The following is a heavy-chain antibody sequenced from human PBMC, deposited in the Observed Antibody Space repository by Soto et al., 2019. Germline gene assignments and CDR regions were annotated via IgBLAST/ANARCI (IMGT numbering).Heavy chain of an antibody. CDR1: GFSLSTSGVG. D-gene: IGHD1-7*01. CDR2: IYWDDDK. J-gene: IGHJ5*02. V-gene: IGHV2-5*02. CDR3: AHRRITGTYNWFDP. Sequence: QITLKESGPTLVKPTQTLTLTCTFSGFSLSTSGVGVGWIRQPPGKALEWLALIYWDDDKRYSPSLTSRLTITKDTSKNQVVLTMTNMDPVDTATYYCAHRRITGTYNWFDPWGQGTLVTVSS.